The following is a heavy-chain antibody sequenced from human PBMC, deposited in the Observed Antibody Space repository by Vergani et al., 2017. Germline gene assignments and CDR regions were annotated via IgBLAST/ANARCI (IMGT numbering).Heavy chain of an antibody. D-gene: IGHD1-26*01. Sequence: QEQLLQSGGGVVQPRGSLRLSCIGSGYTFGHFDMHWVRQAPGKGLAWVAFIRYDGSNPQYIDAVKGRFPISRDNSKDTLFLQMNGLRPEDTGTYFCAKKGGSLYYYGVDVWGQGTTITVSS. CDR2: IRYDGSNP. CDR3: AKKGGSLYYYGVDV. V-gene: IGHV3-30*02. J-gene: IGHJ6*02. CDR1: GYTFGHFD.